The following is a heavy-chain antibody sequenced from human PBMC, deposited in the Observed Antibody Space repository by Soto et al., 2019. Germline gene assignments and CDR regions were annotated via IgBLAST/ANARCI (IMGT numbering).Heavy chain of an antibody. J-gene: IGHJ4*02. CDR3: ARDWGSGSGRYLDY. V-gene: IGHV4-4*02. Sequence: PSETLSLTCAVSGGSISRGDWWSWVRQPPGKGLEWIGGIYHTGITNYNPSLKSRLTISVDKSKNQFSLKLTSVTAADTAVYYCARDWGSGSGRYLDYWGQGTLVTVSS. CDR1: GGSISRGDW. D-gene: IGHD3-10*01. CDR2: IYHTGIT.